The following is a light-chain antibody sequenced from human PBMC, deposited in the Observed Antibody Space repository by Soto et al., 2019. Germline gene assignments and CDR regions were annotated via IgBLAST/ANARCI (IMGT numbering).Light chain of an antibody. CDR1: QSISNW. Sequence: DIQMTQSPSTLSASVGDRVTITCRASQSISNWLAWYQQKPGKAPKLLIYKASSLESGVTSRFSGSGSGTEYTLTISSLQPDDFATYYCQRYNSYPWTFGQGTKVEIK. V-gene: IGKV1-5*03. CDR2: KAS. CDR3: QRYNSYPWT. J-gene: IGKJ1*01.